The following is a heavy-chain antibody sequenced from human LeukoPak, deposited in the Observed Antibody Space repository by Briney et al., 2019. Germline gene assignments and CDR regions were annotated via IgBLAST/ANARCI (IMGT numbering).Heavy chain of an antibody. CDR2: ISTSGST. CDR1: GGSISSYY. CDR3: ARVRYSDSSVLTRKRSYYFDY. V-gene: IGHV4-4*07. J-gene: IGHJ4*02. Sequence: PSETLSLTCTVSGGSISSYYWSWIRQPAGKGLESIGHISTSGSTNYNPSLKSRVTMSVDTSKNQFSPKLSSVTAADTAVYYCARVRYSDSSVLTRKRSYYFDYWGQGTLVTVSS. D-gene: IGHD3-22*01.